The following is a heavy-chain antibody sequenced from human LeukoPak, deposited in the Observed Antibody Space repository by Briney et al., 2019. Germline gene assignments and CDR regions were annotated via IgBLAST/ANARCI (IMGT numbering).Heavy chain of an antibody. CDR3: ARGSIAAAGTQL. D-gene: IGHD6-13*01. J-gene: IGHJ1*01. Sequence: SETLSLTCTVSGGSISGYYWSWIRQPPGKGLEWIGYIYYSGSTNYNPSLKSRVTISVDTSKNQFSLKLSSVTAADTAVYYCARGSIAAAGTQLWGQGTLVTVSS. CDR1: GGSISGYY. CDR2: IYYSGST. V-gene: IGHV4-59*12.